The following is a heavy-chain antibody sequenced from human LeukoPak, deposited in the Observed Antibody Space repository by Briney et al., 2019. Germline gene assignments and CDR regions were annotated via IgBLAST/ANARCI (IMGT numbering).Heavy chain of an antibody. CDR3: ARVRDPKYDSSGYWEHDAFDI. D-gene: IGHD3-22*01. CDR1: GYTFTSYY. J-gene: IGHJ3*02. CDR2: ISAYNGNT. V-gene: IGHV1-18*04. Sequence: ASVKVSCKASGYTFTSYYMHWVRQAPGQGLEWMGWISAYNGNTNYAQKLQGRVTMTTDTSTSTAYMELRSLRSDDTAVYYCARVRDPKYDSSGYWEHDAFDIWGQGTMVTVSS.